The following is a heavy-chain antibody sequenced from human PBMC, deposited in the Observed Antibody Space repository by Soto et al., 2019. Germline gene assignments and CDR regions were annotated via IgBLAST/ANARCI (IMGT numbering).Heavy chain of an antibody. J-gene: IGHJ4*02. CDR1: GGSISSGGYS. CDR3: ARGVDIVATIHSKGYYFDY. D-gene: IGHD5-12*01. V-gene: IGHV4-30-2*01. CDR2: IYHSGST. Sequence: SEALSLTCAVSGGSISSGGYSWSWIRQPPGKGLEWIGYIYHSGSTYYNPSLKSRVTISVDRSKNQFSLKLSSVTAADTAVYYCARGVDIVATIHSKGYYFDYWGQGTLVTVSS.